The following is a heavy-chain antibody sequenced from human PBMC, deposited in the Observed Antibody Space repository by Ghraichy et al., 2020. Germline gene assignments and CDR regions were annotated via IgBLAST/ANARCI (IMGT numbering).Heavy chain of an antibody. CDR1: GGSISSSSYY. CDR2: IYYSGST. CDR3: ARKIWFGEFHPNWFDP. J-gene: IGHJ5*02. Sequence: SETLSLTCTVSGGSISSSSYYWGWIRQPPGKGLEWIGSIYYSGSTYYNPSLKSLVTISVDTSKNQFSLKLSSVTAADTAVYYCARKIWFGEFHPNWFDPWGQGTLVTVSS. D-gene: IGHD3-10*01. V-gene: IGHV4-39*07.